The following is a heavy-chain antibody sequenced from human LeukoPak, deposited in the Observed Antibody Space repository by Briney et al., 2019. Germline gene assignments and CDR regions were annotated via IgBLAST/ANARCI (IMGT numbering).Heavy chain of an antibody. J-gene: IGHJ4*02. CDR1: GFTFSSYG. V-gene: IGHV3-30*02. CDR2: IRYDGSNK. Sequence: GGSLRLSCAASGFTFSSYGMHWVRQAPGKGLEWVAFIRYDGSNKYYADSVKGRFTISRDNSKNTLYLQMNSLRAEDTAVYYCAKALGSITGTLGYWGQGTLVTVSS. CDR3: AKALGSITGTLGY. D-gene: IGHD1-20*01.